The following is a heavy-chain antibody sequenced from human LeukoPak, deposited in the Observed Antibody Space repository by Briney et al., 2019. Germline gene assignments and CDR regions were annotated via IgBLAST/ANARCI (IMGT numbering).Heavy chain of an antibody. V-gene: IGHV3-23*01. CDR1: GFAFSSFA. CDR2: IGSSDGRT. D-gene: IGHD7-27*01. Sequence: GGSLRLSCAASGFAFSSFAMNWVRHAPGKGLEWVSRIGSSDGRTYYADSVRGRFTISRDNPKNTLYLQMNSLRDDDTAVYYCANPWGSGWYFDLWGRGTLVTVSS. CDR3: ANPWGSGWYFDL. J-gene: IGHJ2*01.